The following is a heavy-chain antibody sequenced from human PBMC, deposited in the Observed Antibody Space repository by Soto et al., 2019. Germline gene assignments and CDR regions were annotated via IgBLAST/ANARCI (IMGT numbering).Heavy chain of an antibody. D-gene: IGHD3-16*02. CDR2: ISGSGGST. J-gene: IGHJ4*02. CDR1: GFTFSSYA. Sequence: GGSLRLSCAASGFTFSSYAMSWVRQAPGKGLEWVSAISGSGGSTYYADSVKGRFTISRDNSKNTLYLQMNSLRAEDTAVYYCAKIGEKVGIYDYVWGSYRYPFDYWGQGTLVTVSS. V-gene: IGHV3-23*01. CDR3: AKIGEKVGIYDYVWGSYRYPFDY.